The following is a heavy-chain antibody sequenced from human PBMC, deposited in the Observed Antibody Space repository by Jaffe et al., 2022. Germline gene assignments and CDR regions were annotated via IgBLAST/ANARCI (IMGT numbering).Heavy chain of an antibody. CDR2: INSDGSST. V-gene: IGHV3-74*01. D-gene: IGHD3-22*01. Sequence: EVQLVESGGGLVQPGGSLRLSCAASGFTFSSYWMHWVRQAPGKGLVWVSRINSDGSSTSYADSVKGRFTISRDNAKNTLYLQMNSLRAEDTAVYYCARGSYYYDSSGYESPSGIFDYWGQGTLVTVSS. CDR1: GFTFSSYW. CDR3: ARGSYYYDSSGYESPSGIFDY. J-gene: IGHJ4*02.